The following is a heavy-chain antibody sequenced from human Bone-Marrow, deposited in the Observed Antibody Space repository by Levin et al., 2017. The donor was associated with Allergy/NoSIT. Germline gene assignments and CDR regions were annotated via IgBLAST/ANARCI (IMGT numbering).Heavy chain of an antibody. CDR3: ARGSRVREY. V-gene: IGHV1-8*01. J-gene: IGHJ4*02. CDR1: GFTLTNYD. Sequence: ASVKVSCKASGFTLTNYDIHWVRQTNGQELEWMGFMNGKTGNTVYAQKFQDRVTMTRDTSMTTAYMDLSELRYDDTAVYFCARGSRVREYWGQGTLVTVSS. CDR2: MNGKTGNT. D-gene: IGHD2-8*01.